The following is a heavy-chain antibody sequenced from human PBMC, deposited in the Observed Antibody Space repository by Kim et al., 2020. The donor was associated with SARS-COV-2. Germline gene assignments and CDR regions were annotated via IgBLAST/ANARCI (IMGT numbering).Heavy chain of an antibody. CDR2: ISWNSGSI. CDR1: GFTFGDYA. CDR3: AKDRAGYYYDSSGYSGAFDI. D-gene: IGHD3-22*01. V-gene: IGHV3-9*01. Sequence: GGSLRLSCAASGFTFGDYAMHWVRQAPGKGLEWVSGISWNSGSIGYADSVKGRFTISRDNAKNSLYLQMNSLRAEDTALYYCAKDRAGYYYDSSGYSGAFDIWGQGTMVTVSS. J-gene: IGHJ3*02.